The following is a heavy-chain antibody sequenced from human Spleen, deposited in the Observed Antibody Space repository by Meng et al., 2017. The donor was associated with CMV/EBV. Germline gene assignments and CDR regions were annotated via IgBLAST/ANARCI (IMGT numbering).Heavy chain of an antibody. CDR3: ARDLSSPGFDP. Sequence: ASVKVSCKASGYTFTSYYMHWVRQAPGQGLEWMGIINPSGGSTSYAQKFQGRVTMTRDTSTSTVYMELSSLRSDDTAVYYCARDLSSPGFDPWGRGTLVTSPQ. CDR1: GYTFTSYY. D-gene: IGHD6-6*01. V-gene: IGHV1-46*01. J-gene: IGHJ2*01. CDR2: INPSGGST.